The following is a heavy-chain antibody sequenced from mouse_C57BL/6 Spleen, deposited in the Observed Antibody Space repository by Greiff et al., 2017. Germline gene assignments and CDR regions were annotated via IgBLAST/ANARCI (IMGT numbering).Heavy chain of an antibody. D-gene: IGHD1-1*01. CDR3: AKALYGGSYGFAY. V-gene: IGHV1-9*01. Sequence: VQLQQSGAELMKPGASVKLSCKATGYTFTGYWLEWVKQRPGHGLEWIGEILPGSGSTNYNKKFKGKATFTADTSSNTAYMQLSSLTTEDSAIYYGAKALYGGSYGFAYWGQGTLVTVSA. CDR1: GYTFTGYW. CDR2: ILPGSGST. J-gene: IGHJ3*01.